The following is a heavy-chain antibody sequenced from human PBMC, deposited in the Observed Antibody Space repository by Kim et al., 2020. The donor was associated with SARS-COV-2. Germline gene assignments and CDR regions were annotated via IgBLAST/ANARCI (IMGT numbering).Heavy chain of an antibody. CDR3: ARVVTMVQGVIIAPCYYCYMDV. CDR2: IYYSGST. V-gene: IGHV4-59*01. D-gene: IGHD3-10*01. Sequence: SETLSLTCTVSGGSISSYYWSWIRQPPGKGLEWIGYIYYSGSTNYNPSLKSGVTISADTSKNQFPLKLSSVTAADTAVYYCARVVTMVQGVIIAPCYYCYMDVWGKGTTVTVSS. J-gene: IGHJ6*03. CDR1: GGSISSYY.